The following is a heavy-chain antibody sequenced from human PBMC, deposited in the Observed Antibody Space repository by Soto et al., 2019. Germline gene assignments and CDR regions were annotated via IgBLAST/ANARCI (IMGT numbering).Heavy chain of an antibody. J-gene: IGHJ4*02. CDR2: ISGSGGST. CDR1: GFTFSSYA. D-gene: IGHD2-2*01. Sequence: EVQLLESGGGLVQPGGSLRLSCAASGFTFSSYAMSWVRQAPGMGLEWVSAISGSGGSTYYAVSVKGRFTISRDNSKNTLYLQMNSLRAEDTAVYYCAKDHLRRSSTSCYHTHLDYWGQGTLVTVSS. CDR3: AKDHLRRSSTSCYHTHLDY. V-gene: IGHV3-23*01.